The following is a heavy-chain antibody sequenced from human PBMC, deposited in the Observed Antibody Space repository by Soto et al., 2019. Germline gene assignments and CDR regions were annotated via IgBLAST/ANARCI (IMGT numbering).Heavy chain of an antibody. CDR3: ARGGSGWKALNWFDP. D-gene: IGHD6-19*01. CDR1: GASIDNNGYS. Sequence: SETLSLTCAVSGASIDNNGYSWTWIRQDPGKGLEWIGTNNNRADTYYNPSLKSRLTISLETSQNHFALRLNAVTAADSAIYYCARGGSGWKALNWFDPWGQGIMVTVS. CDR2: NNNRADT. J-gene: IGHJ5*02. V-gene: IGHV4-31*11.